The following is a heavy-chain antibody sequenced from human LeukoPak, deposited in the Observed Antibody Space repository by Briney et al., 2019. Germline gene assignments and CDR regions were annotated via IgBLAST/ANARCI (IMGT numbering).Heavy chain of an antibody. CDR2: IKSKTDGGTT. CDR3: ITPSYYFDY. CDR1: GFTFSNAW. J-gene: IGHJ4*02. V-gene: IGHV3-15*01. Sequence: PGGSLRLSCAASGFTFSNAWMNWVRQAPGKGLEWVGCIKSKTDGGTTDYAAPVKGRFTISRDDSKNTLCLQMNSLKTEDTAVYYCITPSYYFDYWGQGTLVTVSS.